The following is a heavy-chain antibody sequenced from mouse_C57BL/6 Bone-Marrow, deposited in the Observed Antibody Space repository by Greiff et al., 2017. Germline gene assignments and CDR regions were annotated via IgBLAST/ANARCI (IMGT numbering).Heavy chain of an antibody. D-gene: IGHD2-4*01. CDR2: IDPETGGT. J-gene: IGHJ4*01. CDR1: GYTFTDYE. Sequence: VQLQQSGAELVRPGASVTLSCKASGYTFTDYEMHWVKQTPVHGLEWIGAIDPETGGTAYNQKFKGKAILTADKSSSTAYMELRSLTSEDSAVYYCTRFHYDLYYYAKDYWGQGTSVTVSS. CDR3: TRFHYDLYYYAKDY. V-gene: IGHV1-15*01.